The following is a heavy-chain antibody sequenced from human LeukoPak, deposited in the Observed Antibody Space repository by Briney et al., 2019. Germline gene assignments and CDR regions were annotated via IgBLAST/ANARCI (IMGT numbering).Heavy chain of an antibody. CDR2: IYPSDSDI. Sequence: GESLQISCKGSGYNFVNYWIGWVRQMPGKGLEWMGIIYPSDSDIRYSSSFQGQVTMSADRSISTAYLQWSSLKASDTAIYYCAKGAGFGDRYGVDVWGQGTTVTVSS. CDR3: AKGAGFGDRYGVDV. J-gene: IGHJ6*02. V-gene: IGHV5-51*01. D-gene: IGHD2-21*02. CDR1: GYNFVNYW.